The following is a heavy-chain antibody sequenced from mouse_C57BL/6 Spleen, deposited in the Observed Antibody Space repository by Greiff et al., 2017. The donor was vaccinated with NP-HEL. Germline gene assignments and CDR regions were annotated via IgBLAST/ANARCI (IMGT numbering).Heavy chain of an antibody. V-gene: IGHV1-82*01. CDR3: ASLPGTFFDY. D-gene: IGHD4-1*01. CDR2: IYPGDGTT. J-gene: IGHJ2*01. Sequence: VQLQQSGPELVKPGASVKISCKASGYAFSSSWMNWVTQRPGKGLEWIGRIYPGDGTTNYNGKLKGKATLTADKSSSTAYMQLSSLTSEVSAVYFCASLPGTFFDYGGQGTTLTVSS. CDR1: GYAFSSSW.